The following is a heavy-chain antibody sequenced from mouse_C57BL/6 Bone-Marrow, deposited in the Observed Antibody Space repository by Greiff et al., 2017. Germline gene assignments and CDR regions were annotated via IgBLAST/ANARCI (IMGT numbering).Heavy chain of an antibody. CDR2: IYPGDGDT. Sequence: VQLQESGAELVKPGASVKISCKASGYAFSSYWMNWVKQRPGKGLEWIGQIYPGDGDTNYNGKFKGKATLTADKSSSTAYMQLRSLTSEDSAVYFCARDGYHGYVDVWGTGTTVTVAS. D-gene: IGHD2-3*01. CDR1: GYAFSSYW. V-gene: IGHV1-80*01. CDR3: ARDGYHGYVDV. J-gene: IGHJ1*03.